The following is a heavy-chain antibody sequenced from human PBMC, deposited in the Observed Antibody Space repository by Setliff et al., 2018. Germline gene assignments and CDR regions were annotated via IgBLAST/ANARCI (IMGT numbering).Heavy chain of an antibody. V-gene: IGHV4-39*01. CDR1: GGSITNSNYY. D-gene: IGHD2-2*01. CDR2: IYYTGVT. J-gene: IGHJ4*02. Sequence: NPSETLSLTCFVSGGSITNSNYYWAWVRQPPEKGLEWIGSIYYTGVTYYTESLKSRLTMSVDSSKNQFSLQLTSVTAADAVTYYCASIFCSMTECFGRFDNWGQGIPVTVSS. CDR3: ASIFCSMTECFGRFDN.